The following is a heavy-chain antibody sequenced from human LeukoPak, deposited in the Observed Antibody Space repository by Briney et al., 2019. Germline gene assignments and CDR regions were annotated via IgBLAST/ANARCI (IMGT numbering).Heavy chain of an antibody. D-gene: IGHD1-26*01. V-gene: IGHV3-74*01. CDR2: LNEDGSTA. J-gene: IGHJ4*02. CDR1: GFTFSLYW. Sequence: TGGSLRLSCAASGFTFSLYWMHWVRQGPGKGLMWVSRLNEDGSTADYADSVKGRLTMSRDNAKGKVFLEMRSLTVDDTAIYFCVRERIYYSDLTYKEREKFAGWGGGTLVTVSS. CDR3: VRERIYYSDLTYKEREKFAG.